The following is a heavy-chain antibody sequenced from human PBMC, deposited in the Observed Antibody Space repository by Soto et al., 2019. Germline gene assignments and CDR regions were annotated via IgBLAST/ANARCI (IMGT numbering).Heavy chain of an antibody. D-gene: IGHD4-4*01. CDR1: GGPITSYH. Sequence: QVHLLESGPGLVKPSETLSLTCLVSGGPITSYHWCWIRQFPERGLEWIAYTLYTRNTNYIPSLQSRLTTSMDTSKNHLSLKVTSMTAADTGIYYCARDMHAGFTNYCDPWRQGTLVTVSS. J-gene: IGHJ5*02. CDR2: TLYTRNT. CDR3: ARDMHAGFTNYCDP. V-gene: IGHV4-59*01.